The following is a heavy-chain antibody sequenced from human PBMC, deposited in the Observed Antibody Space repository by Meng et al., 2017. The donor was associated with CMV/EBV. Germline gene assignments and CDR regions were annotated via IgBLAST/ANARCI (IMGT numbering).Heavy chain of an antibody. D-gene: IGHD6-13*01. CDR2: INYSGRT. J-gene: IGHJ6*02. Sequence: SETLSLTCAVYGESFSASYWSWIRQPPGKGLEWIGEINYSGRTNYNPSLESRVTISVDTSNNQFSLKLTSVTAADTALYYCVRRTAAGTDGMDVWGQGTTVTVSS. CDR1: GESFSASY. V-gene: IGHV4-34*01. CDR3: VRRTAAGTDGMDV.